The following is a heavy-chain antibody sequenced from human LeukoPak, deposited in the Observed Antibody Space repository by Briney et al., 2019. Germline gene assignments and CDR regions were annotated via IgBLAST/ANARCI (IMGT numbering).Heavy chain of an antibody. CDR2: INPSGGST. CDR1: GYTFTNYY. CDR3: ARKDYCNGGACYSGFDY. D-gene: IGHD2-21*02. Sequence: GASVKVSCKASGYTFTNYYIHWVRQAPGQGLEWMGIINPSGGSTSYAQKFQGRVTLTWDTSTSTFYMEVSSLGSEDTAVYYCARKDYCNGGACYSGFDYWGQGTLVTVSS. J-gene: IGHJ4*02. V-gene: IGHV1-46*01.